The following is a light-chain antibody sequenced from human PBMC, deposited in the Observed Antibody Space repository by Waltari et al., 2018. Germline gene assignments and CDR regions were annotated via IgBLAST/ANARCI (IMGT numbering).Light chain of an antibody. CDR3: HSYDSSLGGAI. CDR2: GDN. J-gene: IGLJ2*01. V-gene: IGLV1-40*01. CDR1: SSNIGPGYV. Sequence: QSILTQPPSVSGAPGQTATIFCTGSSSNIGPGYVVHWYQQLPGKVPKVLIYGDNGRPSGVPGGFSGSKSATSASLAIAGLQADDEADYYGHSYDSSLGGAIFGGGTKVTVL.